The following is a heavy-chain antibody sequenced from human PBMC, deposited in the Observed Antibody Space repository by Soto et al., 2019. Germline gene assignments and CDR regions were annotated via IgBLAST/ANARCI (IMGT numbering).Heavy chain of an antibody. Sequence: GSLRLSCAASGFTFSSYAMSWVRQAPGKGLEWVSAISGSGGRTYYADSVKGRFTISRDNSKNTVFLQMSSLRAEDTAIYYCAKDVDSSGYYYGPLDYWGQGTLVTVSS. CDR2: ISGSGGRT. CDR1: GFTFSSYA. D-gene: IGHD3-22*01. V-gene: IGHV3-23*01. CDR3: AKDVDSSGYYYGPLDY. J-gene: IGHJ4*02.